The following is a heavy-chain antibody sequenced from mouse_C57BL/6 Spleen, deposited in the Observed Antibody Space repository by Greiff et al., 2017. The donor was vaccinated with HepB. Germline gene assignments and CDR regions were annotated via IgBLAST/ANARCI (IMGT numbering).Heavy chain of an antibody. V-gene: IGHV1-82*01. CDR2: IYPGDGDT. CDR3: ARFHYYGSNYFDY. CDR1: GYAFSSSW. D-gene: IGHD1-1*01. J-gene: IGHJ2*01. Sequence: QVQLKQSGPELVKPGASVKISCKASGYAFSSSWMNWVKQRPGKGLEWIGRIYPGDGDTNYNGKFKGKATLTADKSSSTAYMQLSSLTSEDSAVYFCARFHYYGSNYFDYWGQGTTFTVSS.